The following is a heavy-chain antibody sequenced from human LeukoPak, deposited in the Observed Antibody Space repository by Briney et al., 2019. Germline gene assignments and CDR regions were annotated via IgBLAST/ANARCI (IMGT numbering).Heavy chain of an antibody. CDR2: VYNSGTT. CDR3: ARGPPDRADI. Sequence: SETLSLTCSVSGASISPSYWSWLRQPPGRGLEWIGYVYNSGTTNYNTSLASRVTISLDTSKNQFSLRLSSVSAVDTAVYYCARGPPDRADIWGQGTMVTVSS. D-gene: IGHD3-16*02. J-gene: IGHJ3*02. CDR1: GASISPSY. V-gene: IGHV4-59*01.